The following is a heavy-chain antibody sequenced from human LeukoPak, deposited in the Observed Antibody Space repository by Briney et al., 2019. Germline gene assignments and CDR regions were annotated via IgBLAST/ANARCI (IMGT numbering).Heavy chain of an antibody. CDR1: GYTFTRYG. CDR2: ISAYNGNT. D-gene: IGHD2-2*01. V-gene: IGHV1-18*01. Sequence: ASVKDSCKASGYTFTRYGISWVRQARGHGLEWMGWISAYNGNTNYAQKLQGRVTMTTDTSTSTAYMELRSLRSDDTAVYYCARAPYCSSTSCYLSEYFQHWGQGTLVTVSS. J-gene: IGHJ1*01. CDR3: ARAPYCSSTSCYLSEYFQH.